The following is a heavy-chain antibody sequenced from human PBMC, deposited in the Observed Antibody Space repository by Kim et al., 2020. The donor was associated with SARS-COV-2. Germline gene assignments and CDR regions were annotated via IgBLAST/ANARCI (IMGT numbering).Heavy chain of an antibody. CDR1: GGSFSGYY. J-gene: IGHJ6*02. CDR3: ARGQGYNDYVWGNYYYYGMDV. Sequence: SETLSLTCAVYGGSFSGYYWSWIRQPPGKGLEWIGEINHSGSTNYNPSLKSRVTISVDTSKNQFSLKLSSVTAADTAVYYCARGQGYNDYVWGNYYYYGMDVWGQGTTVTVSS. CDR2: INHSGST. D-gene: IGHD3-16*01. V-gene: IGHV4-34*01.